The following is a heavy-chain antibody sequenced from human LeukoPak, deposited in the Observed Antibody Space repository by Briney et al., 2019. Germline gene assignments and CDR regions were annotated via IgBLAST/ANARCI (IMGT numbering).Heavy chain of an antibody. CDR1: GFTFSSYA. J-gene: IGHJ4*02. Sequence: GGSLRLSCAACGFTFSSYAMSWVRQAPGKGLEWVSGISGSGGSKYYADSVKGRFTISRDNSQNTLYVQMTSLRAEATAVYYCAKDQVWIVVGSFDYWGQGTLVTVSS. CDR2: ISGSGGSK. D-gene: IGHD3-22*01. V-gene: IGHV3-23*01. CDR3: AKDQVWIVVGSFDY.